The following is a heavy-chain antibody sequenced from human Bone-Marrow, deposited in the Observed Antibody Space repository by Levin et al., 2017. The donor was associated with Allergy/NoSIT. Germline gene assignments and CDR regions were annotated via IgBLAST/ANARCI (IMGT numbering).Heavy chain of an antibody. Sequence: KASETLSLTCTVSGASMQGHYWSWVRQAPGKALQWIGYIFYSGSTAYNPSLERRVTISEDMSYKQFSLRLRSVTAADTAVYYCARHISVFRWSYYYYGIDAWGPGTTV. V-gene: IGHV4-59*08. CDR1: GASMQGHY. D-gene: IGHD5-24*01. J-gene: IGHJ6*02. CDR2: IFYSGST. CDR3: ARHISVFRWSYYYYGIDA.